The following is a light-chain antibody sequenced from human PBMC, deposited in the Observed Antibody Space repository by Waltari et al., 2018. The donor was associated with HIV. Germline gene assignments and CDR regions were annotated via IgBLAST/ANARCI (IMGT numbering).Light chain of an antibody. Sequence: QSVVTQPPSASGTPGQRVTISCSGGSSNIGRNFVYWYQQLPGKAPQLLIYRDNQRPSGVPDQFSGSKSGTSASLAISGLQSGDEASYHCATWEDSLGGYVVFGGGTKLTVL. CDR1: SSNIGRNF. V-gene: IGLV1-47*01. J-gene: IGLJ2*01. CDR3: ATWEDSLGGYVV. CDR2: RDN.